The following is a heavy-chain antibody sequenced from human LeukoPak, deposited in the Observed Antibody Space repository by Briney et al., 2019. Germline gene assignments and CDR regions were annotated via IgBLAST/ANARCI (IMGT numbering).Heavy chain of an antibody. D-gene: IGHD3-22*01. Sequence: SETLSLTCNVSGGAVTGSTYYWAWIRQPPAEGLDWIGSMYYSGSTFYTPSLKSRVTISVDTSKNHFSLKLTSVTAADTATYYCARHYYDNTGYYYLDYWGQGTLVTVSS. CDR1: GGAVTGSTYY. V-gene: IGHV4-39*02. CDR3: ARHYYDNTGYYYLDY. J-gene: IGHJ4*02. CDR2: MYYSGST.